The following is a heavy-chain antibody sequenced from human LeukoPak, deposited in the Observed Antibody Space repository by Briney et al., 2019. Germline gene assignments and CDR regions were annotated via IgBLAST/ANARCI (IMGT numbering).Heavy chain of an antibody. J-gene: IGHJ4*02. CDR2: INHSGST. D-gene: IGHD3-10*01. Sequence: PSETLSLTCAVYGGSFSGYYWSWIRQPPGKGLEWIGEINHSGSTNYNPSLKSRVTISVDTSKNQFSLKLSSVTAADTAVYYCARGFLRDYGSGSHYFRDSKRPLDYWGQGTLVTVSS. CDR3: ARGFLRDYGSGSHYFRDSKRPLDY. CDR1: GGSFSGYY. V-gene: IGHV4-34*01.